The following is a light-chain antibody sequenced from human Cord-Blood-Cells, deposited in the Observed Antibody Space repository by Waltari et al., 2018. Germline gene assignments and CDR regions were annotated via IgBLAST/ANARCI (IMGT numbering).Light chain of an antibody. CDR1: SSDVGRYNY. J-gene: IGLJ1*01. V-gene: IGLV2-14*01. CDR3: SSYTSSSTLV. CDR2: EVS. Sequence: QSALTQPASVSGSPGQSITISCPGTSSDVGRYNYLSWYQQHPGKAPKLMIYEVSNRPSGVSNRFSGSKSGNTASLTISGLQAEDEADYYCSSYTSSSTLVFGTGTKVTVL.